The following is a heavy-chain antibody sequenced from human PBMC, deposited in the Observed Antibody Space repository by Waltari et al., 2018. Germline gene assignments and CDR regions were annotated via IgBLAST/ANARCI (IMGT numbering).Heavy chain of an antibody. Sequence: QVQLVESGGGVVQPGRSLRLPCVASGLRFRSYGMHWVRQAPGKGLEWVAVIWYDGGNKYYADSVKDRFTVSRDNSKNTLYLQMNSLRAEDTAINYCATDATHYASNWGQGTLVTVSS. CDR2: IWYDGGNK. V-gene: IGHV3-33*03. CDR1: GLRFRSYG. CDR3: ATDATHYASN. D-gene: IGHD4-17*01. J-gene: IGHJ4*02.